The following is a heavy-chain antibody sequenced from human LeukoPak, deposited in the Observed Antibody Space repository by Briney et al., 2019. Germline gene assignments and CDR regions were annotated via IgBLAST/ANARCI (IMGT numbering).Heavy chain of an antibody. V-gene: IGHV1-24*01. J-gene: IGHJ6*02. CDR2: FDPGDGET. D-gene: IGHD3-10*01. Sequence: ASVKVSCKVSGYTLTELSMHWVRQAPGKGLEWMGGFDPGDGETIYAQKFQGRVTMTEDTSTDTAYMELSSLRSEDTAVYYCATAPGGYYYYGMDVWGQGTTVTVSS. CDR3: ATAPGGYYYYGMDV. CDR1: GYTLTELS.